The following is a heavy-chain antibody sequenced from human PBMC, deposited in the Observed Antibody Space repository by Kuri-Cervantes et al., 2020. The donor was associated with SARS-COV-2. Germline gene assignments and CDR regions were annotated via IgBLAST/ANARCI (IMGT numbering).Heavy chain of an antibody. V-gene: IGHV5-10-1*01. Sequence: SCQGSGYSFTSYWISWVRQMPGKGLEWMGRIDPSDSYTNYSPSFQGHVTISADKSISTAYLQWSSLKASDTAMYYCARKPSGSGYNYGMDVWGQGTTVTVSS. CDR1: GYSFTSYW. CDR3: ARKPSGSGYNYGMDV. J-gene: IGHJ6*02. D-gene: IGHD3-10*01. CDR2: IDPSDSYT.